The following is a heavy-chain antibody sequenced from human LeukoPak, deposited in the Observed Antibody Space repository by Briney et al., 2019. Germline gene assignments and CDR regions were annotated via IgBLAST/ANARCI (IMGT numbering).Heavy chain of an antibody. J-gene: IGHJ3*02. CDR3: ARSEYCGGDCYYAFDI. CDR1: GGSISSYY. Sequence: SETLSLTCTVSGGSISSYYWSWIRQPPGKGLEWIGYIYYSWSTNYNPSLKSRVTISVDTSKNQFSLKLSSVTAADTAVYYCARSEYCGGDCYYAFDIWGQGTMVTVSS. CDR2: IYYSWST. D-gene: IGHD2-21*02. V-gene: IGHV4-59*01.